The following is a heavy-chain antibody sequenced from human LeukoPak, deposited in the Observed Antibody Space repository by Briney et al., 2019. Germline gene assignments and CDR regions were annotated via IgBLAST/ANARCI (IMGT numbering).Heavy chain of an antibody. V-gene: IGHV4-59*01. J-gene: IGHJ4*02. CDR3: ARDIDY. Sequence: KPSETLSLTCTVSGGSISSYYWSWIRQPPGKGLEWIGYIYYSGSTNYNPSLKSRVTISVDTSKNQFSLKLSSVTAAGTAVYYRARDIDYWGQGTLVTVSS. CDR2: IYYSGST. CDR1: GGSISSYY.